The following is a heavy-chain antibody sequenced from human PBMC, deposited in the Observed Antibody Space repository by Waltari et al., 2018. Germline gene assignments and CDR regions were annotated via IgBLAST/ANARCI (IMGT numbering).Heavy chain of an antibody. CDR3: ARVVTIFGVVPKNTFDY. CDR1: GGSFSGYY. CDR2: INHSGST. D-gene: IGHD3-3*01. V-gene: IGHV4-34*01. J-gene: IGHJ4*02. Sequence: QVQLQQWGAGLLKPSETLSLTCAVYGGSFSGYYWSWIRQPPGKGLEWIGEINHSGSTNYNPSLKSRVTISVDTSKNQFSLKLSSVTAADTAVYYCARVVTIFGVVPKNTFDYWGQGTLVTVSS.